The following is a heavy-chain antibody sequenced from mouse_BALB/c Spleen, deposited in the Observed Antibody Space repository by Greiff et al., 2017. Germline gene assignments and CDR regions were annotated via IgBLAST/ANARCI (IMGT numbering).Heavy chain of an antibody. V-gene: IGHV5-17*02. CDR3: ARSRLREAWFAY. CDR1: GFTFSSFG. D-gene: IGHD2-2*01. Sequence: DAKLVESGGGLVQPGGSRKLSCAASGFTFSSFGMHWVRQAPEKGLEWVAYISSGSSTIYYADTVKGRFTISRDNPKNTLFLQMTSLRSEDTAMYYCARSRLREAWFAYWGQGTLVTVSA. J-gene: IGHJ3*01. CDR2: ISSGSSTI.